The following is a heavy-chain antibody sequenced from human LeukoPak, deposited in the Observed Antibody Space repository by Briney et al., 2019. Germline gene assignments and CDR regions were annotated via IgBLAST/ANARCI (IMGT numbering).Heavy chain of an antibody. CDR2: INPNSGGT. D-gene: IGHD3-9*01. V-gene: IGHV1-2*02. J-gene: IGHJ4*02. CDR3: ARQADLLRHFDSLLSGTDFDY. CDR1: GYTFTGYY. Sequence: ASVKVSCKASGYTFTGYYKHWVRQAPGQGLEWMGWINPNSGGTNYAQKFQGRVTMTRDTSISTAYMELSRLRSDDTAVYYCARQADLLRHFDSLLSGTDFDYGGQGTLVTVSS.